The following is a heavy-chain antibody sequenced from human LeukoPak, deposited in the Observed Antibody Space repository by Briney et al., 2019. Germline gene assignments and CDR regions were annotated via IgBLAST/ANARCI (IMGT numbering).Heavy chain of an antibody. Sequence: SETLSLTCSVSRDSISSGSFYESWIRQPAGRGLEWIGRIYPSGSTNYNPSLKSRVTISVDKSKNQFSMKLSSVTAADTAVYYCARLGVLGGVIHIWGQGTLVTVSS. D-gene: IGHD3-16*01. CDR3: ARLGVLGGVIHI. CDR1: RDSISSGSFY. V-gene: IGHV4-61*02. CDR2: IYPSGST. J-gene: IGHJ4*02.